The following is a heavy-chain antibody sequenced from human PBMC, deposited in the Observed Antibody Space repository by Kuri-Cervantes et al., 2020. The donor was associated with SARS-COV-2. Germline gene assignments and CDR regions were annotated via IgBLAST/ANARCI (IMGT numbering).Heavy chain of an antibody. J-gene: IGHJ3*02. V-gene: IGHV3-23*01. D-gene: IGHD2-2*02. CDR3: AKDMTYCSSTSCYTHDAFDI. Sequence: GGSLRLSCAASGFTFSSYAMSWVRQAPGKGLEWVSAISGSGGSTYYADSVKGRFTISRDNSKNSLYLQMNSLRAEDTALYYCAKDMTYCSSTSCYTHDAFDIWGQGTMVTVSS. CDR1: GFTFSSYA. CDR2: ISGSGGST.